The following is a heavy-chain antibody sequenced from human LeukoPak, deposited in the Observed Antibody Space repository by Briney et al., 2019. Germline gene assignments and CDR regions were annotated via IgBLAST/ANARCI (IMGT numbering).Heavy chain of an antibody. Sequence: SETLSLTCAVYGGSFSGYYWSWIRQPPGKGLEWIGEINHSGTTNYNPSLKSRVTISVDTSKNQFSLKLSSVTAADTAVHYCVRNGWYSVDYWGQGTLVTVSS. CDR2: INHSGTT. CDR3: VRNGWYSVDY. D-gene: IGHD6-19*01. CDR1: GGSFSGYY. V-gene: IGHV4-34*01. J-gene: IGHJ4*02.